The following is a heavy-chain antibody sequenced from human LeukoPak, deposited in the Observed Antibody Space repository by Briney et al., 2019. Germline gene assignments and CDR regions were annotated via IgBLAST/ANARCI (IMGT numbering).Heavy chain of an antibody. D-gene: IGHD3-3*02. Sequence: SETLSLTCTVSGGSISPYYWSWIRQPPGKGLEWIGYIYYSGSTNYNPSLKSRVTISVDTSKNQFSLKLSSVTAADTAVYYCARAFYPGYYSYMAVWGKGTTVTISS. V-gene: IGHV4-59*01. CDR3: ARAFYPGYYSYMAV. J-gene: IGHJ6*03. CDR2: IYYSGST. CDR1: GGSISPYY.